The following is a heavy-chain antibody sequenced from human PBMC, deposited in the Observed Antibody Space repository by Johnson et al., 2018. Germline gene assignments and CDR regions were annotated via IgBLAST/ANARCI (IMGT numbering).Heavy chain of an antibody. V-gene: IGHV3-30*18. Sequence: QVQLVQSGGGLVQPGGSLRLSCAASGFTFSKYAMGWVRQAPEKGLEWVAVISSDGNKKYYADSVKGRFTISRDNSKNTLNLQMNSLRLEDTAVFYCAKGKAPYDFWSGFAVWGRGTLVTVSS. CDR3: AKGKAPYDFWSGFAV. CDR1: GFTFSKYA. CDR2: ISSDGNKK. D-gene: IGHD3-3*01. J-gene: IGHJ2*01.